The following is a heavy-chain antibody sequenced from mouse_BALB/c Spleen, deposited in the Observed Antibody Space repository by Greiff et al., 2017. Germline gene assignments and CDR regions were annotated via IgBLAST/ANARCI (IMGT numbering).Heavy chain of an antibody. CDR1: GFSLTSYD. J-gene: IGHJ4*01. D-gene: IGHD2-1*01. Sequence: VQRVESGPGLVAPSQSLSITCTVSGFSLTSYDISWIRQPPGKGLEWLGVIWTGGGTNYNSAFMSRLSISKDNSKSQVFLKMNSLQTDDTAIYYCVRGDYGNFYAMDYWGQGTSVTVSS. CDR3: VRGDYGNFYAMDY. CDR2: IWTGGGT. V-gene: IGHV2-9-2*01.